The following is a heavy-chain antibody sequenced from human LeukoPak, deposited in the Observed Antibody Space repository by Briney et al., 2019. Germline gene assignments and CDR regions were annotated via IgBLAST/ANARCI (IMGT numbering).Heavy chain of an antibody. CDR3: ARENSSGWYYFDY. CDR2: INPNSGST. Sequence: ASVKVSCKASGYTFTGYYVHWVRQAPGQGLEWMGWINPNSGSTTYAQNFQGRVTMTRDTSINTAYMELSSLRFDDTAVYYCARENSSGWYYFDYWGQGTLVTVSS. J-gene: IGHJ4*02. CDR1: GYTFTGYY. V-gene: IGHV1-2*02. D-gene: IGHD6-19*01.